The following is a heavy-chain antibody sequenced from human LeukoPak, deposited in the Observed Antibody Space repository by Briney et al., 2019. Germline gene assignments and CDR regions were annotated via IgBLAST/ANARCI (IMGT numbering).Heavy chain of an antibody. CDR1: GFTFATYS. CDR3: ASDAQRLVLPATNWFDP. Sequence: GGSLRLSCAASGFTFATYSMNWLRQAPGKGLEWVSSIDGRSTYIHYADSVKGRFTISRDNAKNSLHLHMNRLRVDDTAVYYCASDAQRLVLPATNWFDPWGQGTVVTVSS. V-gene: IGHV3-21*01. CDR2: IDGRSTYI. J-gene: IGHJ5*02. D-gene: IGHD2-2*01.